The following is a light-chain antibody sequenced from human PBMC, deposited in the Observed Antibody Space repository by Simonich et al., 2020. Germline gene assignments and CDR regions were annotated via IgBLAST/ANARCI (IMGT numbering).Light chain of an antibody. CDR1: QSVLSSSNNKNY. CDR3: QQYYSTPLT. CDR2: WAS. Sequence: DIVMTQSPDSLAVSLGERATINCKSSQSVLSSSNNKNYLAWYQQKPGQPPKLLIYWASTRESGVPDRFRGSGSGTDFTLTISSLQAEDGAVYYCQQYYSTPLTFGGGTKVEIK. V-gene: IGKV4-1*01. J-gene: IGKJ4*01.